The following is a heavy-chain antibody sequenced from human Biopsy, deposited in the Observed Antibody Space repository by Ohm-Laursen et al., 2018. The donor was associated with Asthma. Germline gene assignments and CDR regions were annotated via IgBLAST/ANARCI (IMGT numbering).Heavy chain of an antibody. CDR3: AKDERLYYGSDSKYMQPVPLGD. V-gene: IGHV3-30*18. CDR2: ISFDGTNK. D-gene: IGHD3-10*01. J-gene: IGHJ4*02. CDR1: GFSFSSYG. Sequence: SLRLSCSASGFSFSSYGMHWVRQTPGKGLEWVAVISFDGTNKYYADSVKGRFTISRDKSENTLYLQMNSLRAEDTAVYYCAKDERLYYGSDSKYMQPVPLGDWGQGTLVTVSS.